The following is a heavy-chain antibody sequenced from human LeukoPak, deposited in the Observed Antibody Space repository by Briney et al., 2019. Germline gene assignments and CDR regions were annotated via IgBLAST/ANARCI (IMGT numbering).Heavy chain of an antibody. V-gene: IGHV3-74*01. D-gene: IGHD2-2*01. CDR2: INSDGSSA. J-gene: IGHJ6*02. Sequence: GGSLRLSSAPSGLTFSSYWMHWVRQAPGKGLVWVSRINSDGSSASYAESVKGRFTSYRDNAKNTLYLQMNSLSAENTAVYYCARDLFPLGYCSSTSCAAYCYYGMDVWGQGTTVTVSS. CDR1: GLTFSSYW. CDR3: ARDLFPLGYCSSTSCAAYCYYGMDV.